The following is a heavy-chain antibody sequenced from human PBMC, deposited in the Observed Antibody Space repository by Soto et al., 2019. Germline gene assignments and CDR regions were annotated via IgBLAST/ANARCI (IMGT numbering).Heavy chain of an antibody. J-gene: IGHJ4*02. V-gene: IGHV4-30-4*01. CDR1: GGSISSGDYY. D-gene: IGHD3-22*01. CDR3: ASSYYYDSLPGY. CDR2: IYYSGST. Sequence: SETLSLTCTVSGGSISSGDYYWSWIRQPPGKGLEWIGYIYYSGSTYYNPSLKSRVTISVDTSKNQFSLKLSSVTTADTAVYYCASSYYYDSLPGYWGQGTLVTVSS.